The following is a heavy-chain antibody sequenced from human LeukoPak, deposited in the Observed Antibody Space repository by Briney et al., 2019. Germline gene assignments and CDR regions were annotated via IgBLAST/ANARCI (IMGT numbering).Heavy chain of an antibody. V-gene: IGHV1-24*01. CDR1: GYTLTELS. J-gene: IGHJ4*02. Sequence: ASVKVSCKVSGYTLTELSMHWVRQAPGKGLEWMGGFDPEDGETIYAQKFQGRVTMTEDTSTDTAYMELSSLRSEDTAVYYCATGVLLWFGELQNLDYWGQGTLVTVSS. D-gene: IGHD3-10*01. CDR3: ATGVLLWFGELQNLDY. CDR2: FDPEDGET.